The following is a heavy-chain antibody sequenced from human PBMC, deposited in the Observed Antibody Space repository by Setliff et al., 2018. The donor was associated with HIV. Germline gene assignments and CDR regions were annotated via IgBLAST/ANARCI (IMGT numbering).Heavy chain of an antibody. Sequence: ASVKVSCKASGYTLSDYSVQWVRQAPGERLEWMGWIIVDSGDTRFSQKFQGRVTFTGDTSANTAYMELHRLTSEDTAVYFCARDSGRSEGWFGPWGQGTLVTVSS. V-gene: IGHV1-3*01. CDR1: GYTLSDYS. CDR2: IIVDSGDT. CDR3: ARDSGRSEGWFGP. J-gene: IGHJ5*02. D-gene: IGHD3-10*01.